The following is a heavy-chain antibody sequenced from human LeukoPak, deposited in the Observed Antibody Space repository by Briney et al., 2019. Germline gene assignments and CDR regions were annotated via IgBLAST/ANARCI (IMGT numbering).Heavy chain of an antibody. J-gene: IGHJ4*02. D-gene: IGHD4-23*01. CDR2: INPNASST. V-gene: IGHV1-46*01. Sequence: ASVKVSCKASGYTFTSYYMHWVRQAPGQGLEWMGIINPNASSTFYAQKFQGRVTMTRDTSTSTFYMELSSLKSEDTAMYYCAREDHGGNVGVPDYWGQGTRVTVSS. CDR1: GYTFTSYY. CDR3: AREDHGGNVGVPDY.